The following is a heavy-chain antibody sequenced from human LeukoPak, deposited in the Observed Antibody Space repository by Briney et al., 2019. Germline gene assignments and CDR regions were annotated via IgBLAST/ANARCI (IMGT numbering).Heavy chain of an antibody. D-gene: IGHD3-9*01. CDR2: VSYSGST. V-gene: IGHV4-59*01. J-gene: IGHJ5*02. Sequence: ETLSLTCTVSGGSISSYYWSWIRQPPGKGLEWIGYVSYSGSTNYNTSLKSRVTISVDTSKNQFSLKLSSVTAADTAAYYCARLTGYSSESWFDPWGQGTLVTVSS. CDR1: GGSISSYY. CDR3: ARLTGYSSESWFDP.